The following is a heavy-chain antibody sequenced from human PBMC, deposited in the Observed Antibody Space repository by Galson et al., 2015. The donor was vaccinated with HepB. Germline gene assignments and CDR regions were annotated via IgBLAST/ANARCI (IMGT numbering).Heavy chain of an antibody. V-gene: IGHV2-70*11. CDR2: IDWDDDK. CDR1: GFSLRTSGMC. CDR3: ARTVYASGSYSFDS. Sequence: PALVKPTQTLTLTCTFSGFSLRTSGMCVSWIRQPPGKALEWLARIDWDDDKYYSTSLKTRLTISKDTSKNQVVLTMTNLDPVDTATYYCARTVYASGSYSFDSWGQGTLVTVSS. J-gene: IGHJ4*02. D-gene: IGHD3-10*01.